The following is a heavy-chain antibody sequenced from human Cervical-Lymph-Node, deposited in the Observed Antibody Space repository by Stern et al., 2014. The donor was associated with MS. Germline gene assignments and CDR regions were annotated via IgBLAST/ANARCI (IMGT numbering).Heavy chain of an antibody. CDR1: GFSLSSSGMS. V-gene: IGHV2-70*01. J-gene: IGHJ2*01. Sequence: ESGPALVKPTQTLTLTCTFSGFSLSSSGMSVGWIRQPPGKALEWLALIDWDDDKYYTTSLKTRLTISTDTSKNQVVLTMTNMDPVDTATYFCARLQGHWYFDLWGRGTLVTVSS. CDR2: IDWDDDK. CDR3: ARLQGHWYFDL.